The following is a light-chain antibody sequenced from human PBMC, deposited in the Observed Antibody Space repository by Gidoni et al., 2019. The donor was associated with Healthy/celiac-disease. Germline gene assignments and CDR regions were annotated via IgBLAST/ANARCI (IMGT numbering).Light chain of an antibody. J-gene: IGKJ1*01. CDR3: LQDYNYAWT. Sequence: AIQMTQSPSPLSPSVGDRVPITCRASQGIRNDLGWYQQKPGKAPKLLIYAASSLQSGVPSRFSGSGSGTDFTLTISSLQPEDFATYYCLQDYNYAWTFGQGTKVEIK. CDR1: QGIRND. CDR2: AAS. V-gene: IGKV1-6*01.